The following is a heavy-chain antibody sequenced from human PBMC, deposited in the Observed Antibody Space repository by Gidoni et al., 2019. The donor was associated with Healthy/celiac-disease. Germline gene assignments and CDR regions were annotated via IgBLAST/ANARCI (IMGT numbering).Heavy chain of an antibody. CDR2: ISAYNGNT. J-gene: IGHJ4*02. CDR3: ARVSSDGGGVQTGARY. D-gene: IGHD2-8*02. Sequence: QVQLVQSGAEVKKPGASVTVSCTAAGYPFTSYGISWVRQAPGQGLEWRGWISAYNGNTNYAQKRQGRVTMTTDTSTSTAYMELRSLRSDDTAVYYCARVSSDGGGVQTGARYWGQGTLVTVSS. V-gene: IGHV1-18*01. CDR1: GYPFTSYG.